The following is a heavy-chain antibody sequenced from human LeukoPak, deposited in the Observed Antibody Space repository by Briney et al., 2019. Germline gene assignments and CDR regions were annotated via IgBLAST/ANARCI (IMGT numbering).Heavy chain of an antibody. CDR2: IYPGDSGT. V-gene: IGHV5-51*01. D-gene: IGHD6-13*01. CDR3: ARRVSSTWYLFDY. CDR1: GYSFTNYW. J-gene: IGHJ4*02. Sequence: KLGESLKISCKGSGYSFTNYWIGWVRQMPGKGLEWMGIIYPGDSGTRYSPSFQGQVTISADKSISTAYLQWSSLKASDTAMYYCARRVSSTWYLFDYWGQGTLVTVSS.